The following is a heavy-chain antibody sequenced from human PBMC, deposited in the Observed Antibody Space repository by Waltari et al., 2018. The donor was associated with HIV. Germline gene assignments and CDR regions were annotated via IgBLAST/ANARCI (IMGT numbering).Heavy chain of an antibody. CDR2: TSDTTTT. CDR3: AREGPRFSDKSGFQFAHRAFDL. V-gene: IGHV4-61*01. J-gene: IGHJ3*01. CDR1: GEAVASGSFQ. Sequence: LHESGPGLVKPSATLYLTCTVSGEAVASGSFQWTWIRRFPGGKLEWLGITSDTTTTTPTPSLGVRVSMSIDLSRSQFSLNLQSVISADTATYYCAREGPRFSDKSGFQFAHRAFDLWGPGRRSSSL. D-gene: IGHD5-12*01.